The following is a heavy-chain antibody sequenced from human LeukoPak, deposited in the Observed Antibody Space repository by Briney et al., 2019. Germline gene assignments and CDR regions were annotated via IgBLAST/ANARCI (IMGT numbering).Heavy chain of an antibody. J-gene: IGHJ5*02. CDR1: GXTFRSHW. D-gene: IGHD1-14*01. CDR2: ISGGGGST. V-gene: IGHV3-23*01. Sequence: GGSLRLSWGAYGXTFRSHWMHWVRQPPGKGLVWVSRISGGGGSTYYADSVKGRFTISRDNSKNTLYLQMDSLRAEDTALYYCAKGSGINHYHWIDPWGQGTLVTVSS. CDR3: AKGSGINHYHWIDP.